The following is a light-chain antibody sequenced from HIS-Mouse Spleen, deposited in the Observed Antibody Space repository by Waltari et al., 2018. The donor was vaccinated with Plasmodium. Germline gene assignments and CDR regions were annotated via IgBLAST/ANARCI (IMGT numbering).Light chain of an antibody. CDR2: GAS. J-gene: IGKJ3*01. CDR3: QEYNNWSFT. CDR1: QSVSST. V-gene: IGKV3-15*01. Sequence: EIVMTQSPATVSVSPGARATLSCRASQSVSSTLAWYQQKPGQAPRLLIDGASTRATGIPARFSGSGSGTEFTLTISSLQSEDCAVHYCQEYNNWSFTCGPGTKVDIK.